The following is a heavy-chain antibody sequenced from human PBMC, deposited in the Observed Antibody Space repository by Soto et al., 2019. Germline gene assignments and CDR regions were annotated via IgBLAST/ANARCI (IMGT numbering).Heavy chain of an antibody. J-gene: IGHJ5*02. D-gene: IGHD5-12*01. V-gene: IGHV1-18*01. CDR3: ARHHGPTTSENWFDP. CDR2: ISTNSGYT. CDR1: GYTFITYD. Sequence: ASVKVSCKACGYTFITYDISWVRQAPGQGLEWMGWISTNSGYTKYAQKFQGRVTMTTDTSTTTAYLELRSLRSDDTAVYYCARHHGPTTSENWFDPWGQGTLVTVSS.